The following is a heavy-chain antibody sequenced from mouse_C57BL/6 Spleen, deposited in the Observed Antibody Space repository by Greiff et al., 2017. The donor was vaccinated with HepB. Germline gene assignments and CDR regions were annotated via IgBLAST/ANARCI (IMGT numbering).Heavy chain of an antibody. Sequence: QVQLKQPGAELVKPGASVKVSCKASGYTFTSYWMHWVKQRPGQGLEWIGRIHPSDSDTNYNQKFKGKATLTVDKSSSTAYMQLSSLTSEDSAVYYCAMGQIYYAMDYWGQGTSVTVSS. CDR2: IHPSDSDT. J-gene: IGHJ4*01. V-gene: IGHV1-74*01. CDR1: GYTFTSYW. CDR3: AMGQIYYAMDY.